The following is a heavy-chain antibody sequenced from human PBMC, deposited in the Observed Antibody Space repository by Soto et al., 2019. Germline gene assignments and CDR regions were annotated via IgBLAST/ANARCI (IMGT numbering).Heavy chain of an antibody. CDR2: IYYSGNT. Sequence: SETLSLTCTVSGGSISSGAFYWTWIRQHPGKGLEWIGHIYYSGNTNYNPSLKSRVTMSLDTSKNQLSLRLTSVTAADTAVYYCARGTSSWSWKFDYWGQGILVT. V-gene: IGHV4-61*08. CDR3: ARGTSSWSWKFDY. CDR1: GGSISSGAFY. D-gene: IGHD6-13*01. J-gene: IGHJ4*02.